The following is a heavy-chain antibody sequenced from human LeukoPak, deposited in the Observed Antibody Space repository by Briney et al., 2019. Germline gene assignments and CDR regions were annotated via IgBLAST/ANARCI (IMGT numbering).Heavy chain of an antibody. CDR2: IYQDGIKK. D-gene: IGHD2-8*01. V-gene: IGHV3-7*03. CDR1: GFTFSNYA. Sequence: GASLRLSCAASGFTFSNYAMSWVRQAPGKGLEWVANIYQDGIKKNYVDSVKGRFTISRDNAKNSLYLQMNSLRAEDTAVYFCACTNTLDVWGKGTTVTVS. CDR3: ACTNTLDV. J-gene: IGHJ6*03.